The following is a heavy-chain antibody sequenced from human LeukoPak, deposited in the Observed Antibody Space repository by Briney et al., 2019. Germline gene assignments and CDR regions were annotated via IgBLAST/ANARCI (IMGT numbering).Heavy chain of an antibody. D-gene: IGHD5-18*01. V-gene: IGHV4-34*01. Sequence: SETLSLTCAVYGGSFSGYYWSWIRQPPGKGLEWIGEINHSGSTNYNPSLKSRVTISVDTSKNQFSLKLSSVTAADTAVYYCARYCGYGYGCQGPLDYWGQGTLVTVSS. CDR2: INHSGST. CDR1: GGSFSGYY. J-gene: IGHJ4*02. CDR3: ARYCGYGYGCQGPLDY.